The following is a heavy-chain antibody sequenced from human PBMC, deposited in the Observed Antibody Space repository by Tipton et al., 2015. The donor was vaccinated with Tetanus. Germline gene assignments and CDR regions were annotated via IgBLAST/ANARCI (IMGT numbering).Heavy chain of an antibody. CDR2: IAGSVGST. J-gene: IGHJ6*04. V-gene: IGHV3-23*01. CDR1: GFTFSSYP. CDR3: AKEALGVLNL. D-gene: IGHD1-14*01. Sequence: SLRLSCAASGFTFSSYPMAWVRQAPGKGLEWVSGIAGSVGSTYYKDSVRGRFTVSRDNSENSLYLQMTSLRVEDTAIYYCAKEALGVLNLWGKGTTVIVSS.